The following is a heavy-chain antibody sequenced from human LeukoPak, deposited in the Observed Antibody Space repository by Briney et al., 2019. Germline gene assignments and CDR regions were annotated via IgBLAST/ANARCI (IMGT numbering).Heavy chain of an antibody. CDR2: IYAGGSA. Sequence: PGGSLRLSCVATGFTVSGSYMNRVRQAPGKGLEWVSLIYAGGSANYADSVKGRFTISRDNSKNTLYLQMNSLRAEDTAVYYCARDPATAMAWGQGTLVTVSS. J-gene: IGHJ4*02. V-gene: IGHV3-53*01. CDR3: ARDPATAMA. D-gene: IGHD5-18*01. CDR1: GFTVSGSY.